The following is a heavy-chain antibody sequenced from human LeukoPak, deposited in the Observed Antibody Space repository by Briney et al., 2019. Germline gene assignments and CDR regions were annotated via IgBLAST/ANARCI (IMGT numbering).Heavy chain of an antibody. V-gene: IGHV3-23*01. Sequence: PGGSLRLSCAASGFTFSSYDVSWVRQAPGSGLEWVSGITGSGGSTYYADSVKGRFTISRDNSKNTLYLQMNSLRAEDTAVNYCAKGNWGERLDWYFDLWGRGTLVTVSS. CDR3: AKGNWGERLDWYFDL. J-gene: IGHJ2*01. CDR1: GFTFSSYD. D-gene: IGHD1-26*01. CDR2: ITGSGGST.